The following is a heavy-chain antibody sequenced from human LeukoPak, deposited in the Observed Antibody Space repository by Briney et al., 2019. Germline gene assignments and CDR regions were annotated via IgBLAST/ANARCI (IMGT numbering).Heavy chain of an antibody. CDR2: INHSGST. CDR3: AGYCSGGSCYRHFDY. Sequence: IPSETLSLTCAVYGRSFSGYYWRWIRQPPGKGLEWIGEINHSGSTNYNPSLKSRVTISVDTSKNQFSLELSSVTAADMAVYYCAGYCSGGSCYRHFDYWGEGTLVTVSS. CDR1: GRSFSGYY. J-gene: IGHJ4*02. V-gene: IGHV4-34*01. D-gene: IGHD2-15*01.